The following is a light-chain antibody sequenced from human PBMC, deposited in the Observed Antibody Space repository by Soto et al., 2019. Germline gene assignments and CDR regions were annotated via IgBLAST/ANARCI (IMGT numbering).Light chain of an antibody. Sequence: QSALTQPASVSGSPGQSITISCTGTSSDIGTYNYVSWYQQHPGQAPKLMIYDVSNRPSGVSDRFSGSKSGNTASLTISGLQAEDEADYYCYSCSRSSGTRYVFGTGTKVTAL. J-gene: IGLJ1*01. CDR1: SSDIGTYNY. CDR2: DVS. CDR3: YSCSRSSGTRYV. V-gene: IGLV2-14*03.